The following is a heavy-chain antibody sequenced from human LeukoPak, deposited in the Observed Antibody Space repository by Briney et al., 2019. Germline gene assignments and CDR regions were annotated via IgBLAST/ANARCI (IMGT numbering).Heavy chain of an antibody. CDR2: ISFSSTTI. CDR1: GFSFDTYS. J-gene: IGHJ4*02. Sequence: GGSLRLSCAASGFSFDTYSMNWFRQAPGKGLEWVACISFSSTTIVYADFVKGRFTISRDNAQNSLYLQMSSLRAEDTAVYFCARVPHDYSDYVAYWGQGTLVTVSS. D-gene: IGHD4-11*01. CDR3: ARVPHDYSDYVAY. V-gene: IGHV3-48*04.